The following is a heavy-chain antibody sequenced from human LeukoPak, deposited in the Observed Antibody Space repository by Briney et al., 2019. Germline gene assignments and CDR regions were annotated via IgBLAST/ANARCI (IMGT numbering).Heavy chain of an antibody. Sequence: SETLSLTCTVSGGSISSYYWSWIRQPPGKGLEWIGYIYYSGSTNYNPSLKSRVTISVDTSKNQFSLKLSSVTAADTAVCYCASSGALGDYDAFDIWGQGTMVTVSS. CDR3: ASSGALGDYDAFDI. CDR2: IYYSGST. J-gene: IGHJ3*02. V-gene: IGHV4-59*08. D-gene: IGHD2-21*02. CDR1: GGSISSYY.